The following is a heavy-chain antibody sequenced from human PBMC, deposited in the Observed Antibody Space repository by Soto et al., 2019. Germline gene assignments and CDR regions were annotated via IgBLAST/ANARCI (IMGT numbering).Heavy chain of an antibody. Sequence: SETLSLTCTVSGGSISSYYWSWIRQPPGKGLEWNGYIYHSGSTNYNPSLKSRVTISVDTSKNQFSLKLSSVTAADTAVYYCARRYGGAFDIWGQGTMVTVSS. CDR2: IYHSGST. D-gene: IGHD3-10*01. CDR3: ARRYGGAFDI. CDR1: GGSISSYY. J-gene: IGHJ3*02. V-gene: IGHV4-59*08.